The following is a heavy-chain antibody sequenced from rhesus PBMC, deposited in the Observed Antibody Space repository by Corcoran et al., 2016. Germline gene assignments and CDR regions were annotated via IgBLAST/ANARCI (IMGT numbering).Heavy chain of an antibody. Sequence: QVQLQESGPGLVTPSATLSLTCGFSGGSISDSSSWNWVRPPPGKGLEWIGNIYGNSVSTNYNPSRKSRVTISKDTSKNQFFLKLGSVTAADTAIYYCASDARRPRWILDYWGRGVLVTVSS. CDR2: IYGNSVST. J-gene: IGHJ4*01. V-gene: IGHV4S9*01. CDR3: ASDARRPRWILDY. CDR1: GGSISDSSS. D-gene: IGHD5-12*01.